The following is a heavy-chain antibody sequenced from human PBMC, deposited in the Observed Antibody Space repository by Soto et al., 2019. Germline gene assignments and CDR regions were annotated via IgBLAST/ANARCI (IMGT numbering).Heavy chain of an antibody. J-gene: IGHJ3*02. V-gene: IGHV4-4*02. CDR1: GGSISSSNW. CDR3: ARGYYDSSGYQAHDAFDI. D-gene: IGHD3-22*01. Sequence: PSETLSLTCAVSGGSISSSNWWSWVRQPPGKGLEWIGEIYHSGSTNYNPSLKSRVTISVDKSKNQFSLKLSSVTAADTAVYYCARGYYDSSGYQAHDAFDIWGQGTMVTVSS. CDR2: IYHSGST.